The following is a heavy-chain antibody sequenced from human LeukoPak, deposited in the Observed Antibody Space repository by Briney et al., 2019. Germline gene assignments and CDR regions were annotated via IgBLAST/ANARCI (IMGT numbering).Heavy chain of an antibody. CDR3: ATESHYYDSSGPTPSWFDP. CDR1: GYTLTELS. D-gene: IGHD3-22*01. CDR2: FDPEDGET. V-gene: IGHV1-24*01. J-gene: IGHJ5*02. Sequence: ASVKVSCKVSGYTLTELSMHWVRQAPGKGLEWMGGFDPEDGETIYAQKFQGRVTMTEDTSIDTAYMELSSLRSEDTAVYYCATESHYYDSSGPTPSWFDPWGQGTLVTVSS.